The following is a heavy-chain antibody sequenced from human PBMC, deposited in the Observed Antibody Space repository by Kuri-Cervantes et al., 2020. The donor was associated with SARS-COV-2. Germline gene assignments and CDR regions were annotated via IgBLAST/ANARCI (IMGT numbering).Heavy chain of an antibody. J-gene: IGHJ1*01. CDR3: ARHALEYSSSPTDFQH. D-gene: IGHD6-6*01. CDR1: GFTFSSYW. V-gene: IGHV4-39*01. Sequence: SQTLSLTCAASGFTFSSYWMSWVRQAPGKGLEWIGSIYYSGSTYYNPSLKSRVTISVDTSKNQFSLKLSSVTAADTAVYYCARHALEYSSSPTDFQHWGQGTLVTVSS. CDR2: IYYSGST.